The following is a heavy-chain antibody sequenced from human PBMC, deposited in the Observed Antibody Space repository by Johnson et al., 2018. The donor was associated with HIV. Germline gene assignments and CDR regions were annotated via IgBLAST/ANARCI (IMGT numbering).Heavy chain of an antibody. CDR3: ARDFVAFGECTAFDM. J-gene: IGHJ3*02. CDR1: GFTFDDYA. Sequence: VQVVESGGGLVQPGRSLRVSCAASGFTFDDYAMHWVRQGPGKGLEWVSGISWNGGNIGYADSVKGRFTISRDNSKNTLYLQMNSLRAEDTALYYCARDFVAFGECTAFDMWGQGTMVTVSS. V-gene: IGHV3-9*01. D-gene: IGHD3-10*01. CDR2: ISWNGGNI.